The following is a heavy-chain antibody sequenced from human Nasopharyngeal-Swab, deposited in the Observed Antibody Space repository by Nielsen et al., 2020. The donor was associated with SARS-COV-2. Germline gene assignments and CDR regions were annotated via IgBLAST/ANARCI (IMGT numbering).Heavy chain of an antibody. Sequence: GESLKISCAASGFIFSGSAMHWVRQASGKGLEWVGRIGDKDHNYATTYGASVKGRFTISRDDSKNTAFLQMDSLKTEDTALYYCARDGLDYDFWSAYFMDVWGQGTTVTVSS. CDR2: IGDKDHNYAT. J-gene: IGHJ6*02. D-gene: IGHD3-3*01. CDR3: ARDGLDYDFWSAYFMDV. CDR1: GFIFSGSA. V-gene: IGHV3-73*01.